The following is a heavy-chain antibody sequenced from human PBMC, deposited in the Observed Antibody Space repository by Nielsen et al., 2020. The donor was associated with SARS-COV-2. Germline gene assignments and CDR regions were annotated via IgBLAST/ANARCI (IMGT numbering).Heavy chain of an antibody. J-gene: IGHJ4*02. V-gene: IGHV3-9*01. CDR2: ISWNSGSI. CDR3: AKVDYGGNSVDY. D-gene: IGHD4-23*01. CDR1: GFTFDDYA. Sequence: GGSLRLSCAASGFTFDDYAMHWVRQAPGKGLEWVSGISWNSGSIGYADSVKGRFTISRDNAKNSLYLQMNSLRAEDTALYYCAKVDYGGNSVDYWGQGTLVTVSS.